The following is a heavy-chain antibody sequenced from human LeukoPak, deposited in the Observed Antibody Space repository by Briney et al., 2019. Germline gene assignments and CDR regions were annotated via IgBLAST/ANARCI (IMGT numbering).Heavy chain of an antibody. Sequence: GASATVSFKASGYTFTIYAMHWVRQAPGQRLEWMGWINAGNGNTKYSQKFQGRVTITRDTSASTAYMELSSLRSEDTAVYYCARVDCSSTSCSLSYYGMDVWGKGTTVTVSS. D-gene: IGHD2-2*01. CDR3: ARVDCSSTSCSLSYYGMDV. CDR2: INAGNGNT. CDR1: GYTFTIYA. V-gene: IGHV1-3*01. J-gene: IGHJ6*04.